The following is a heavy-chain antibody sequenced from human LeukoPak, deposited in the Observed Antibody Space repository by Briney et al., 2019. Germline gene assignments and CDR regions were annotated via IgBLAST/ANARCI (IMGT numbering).Heavy chain of an antibody. CDR1: RFTFSTYW. J-gene: IGHJ3*02. D-gene: IGHD6-19*01. CDR2: INSDGSST. V-gene: IGHV3-74*01. CDR3: AKELTERWLIDAFDI. Sequence: PGGSLRLSCAASRFTFSTYWMHWVRQAPGKGLVWVSRINSDGSSTGYADSVKGRFTISRDNAKNTLYLQMSSLRAEDTAIYYCAKELTERWLIDAFDIWGQGTVVTVSS.